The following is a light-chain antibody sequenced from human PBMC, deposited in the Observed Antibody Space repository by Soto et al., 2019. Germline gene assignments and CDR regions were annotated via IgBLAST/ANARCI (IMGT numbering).Light chain of an antibody. V-gene: IGKV1-9*01. CDR1: QGISDY. CDR3: QHYNSYSEA. CDR2: GAS. Sequence: DVQLTQSPSFLSASVGDRVTITCRASQGISDYLAWYQQKPGNAPKLLIYGASTLQSEVPSRFSGSGSGTEFTLTISSLQPDDFATYYCQHYNSYSEAFGQGTKVDIK. J-gene: IGKJ1*01.